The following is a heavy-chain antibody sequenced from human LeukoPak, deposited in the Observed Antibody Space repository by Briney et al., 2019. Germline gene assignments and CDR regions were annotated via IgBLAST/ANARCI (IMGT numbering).Heavy chain of an antibody. CDR2: IYYSGNN. CDR3: ARDIVDGQNPGNRFDP. D-gene: IGHD2-15*01. Sequence: SETLSLTCTAAVAFISSHLWSWLRQPPGKGLEWIGYIYYSGNNNYNPSLKSRVTISVDTSKTQFSLKLSSVTAADTAIYYCARDIVDGQNPGNRFDPWGQGTLVTVSS. J-gene: IGHJ5*02. V-gene: IGHV4-59*11. CDR1: VAFISSHL.